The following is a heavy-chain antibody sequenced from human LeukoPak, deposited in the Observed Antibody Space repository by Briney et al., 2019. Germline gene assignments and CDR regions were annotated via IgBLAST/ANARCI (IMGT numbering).Heavy chain of an antibody. D-gene: IGHD5-12*01. CDR2: INTNTGNP. V-gene: IGHV7-4-1*02. CDR1: GYTFTSYT. J-gene: IGHJ3*02. CDR3: WDIVAKIEGGHDAFDI. Sequence: ASVKVSCKASGYTFTSYTMNWVRQAPGQGLEWMGWINTNTGNPTYAQGFTGRFVFSLDTSVSTAYLQISSLKAEDTAVYYCWDIVAKIEGGHDAFDIWGQGTMVTVSS.